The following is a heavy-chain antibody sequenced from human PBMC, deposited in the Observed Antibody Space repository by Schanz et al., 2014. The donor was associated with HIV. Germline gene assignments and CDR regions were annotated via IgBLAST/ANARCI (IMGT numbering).Heavy chain of an antibody. Sequence: EVQLVESGGGLVQPGGSLRLSCAASGSTFSSYWMPWVLQAPGKGLVWVPRINRDGSSTNYADSVKGRLTISRDNAKNSLFLQMESLRAEDTAVYYCARDGGEVWGQGTTVTVSS. V-gene: IGHV3-74*01. CDR3: ARDGGEV. CDR1: GSTFSSYW. D-gene: IGHD3-16*01. CDR2: INRDGSST. J-gene: IGHJ6*02.